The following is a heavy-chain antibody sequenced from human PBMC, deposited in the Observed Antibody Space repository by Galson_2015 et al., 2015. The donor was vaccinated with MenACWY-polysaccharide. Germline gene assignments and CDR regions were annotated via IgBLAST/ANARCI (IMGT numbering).Heavy chain of an antibody. CDR1: GLTFSSSA. V-gene: IGHV3-23*01. J-gene: IGHJ4*02. D-gene: IGHD6-19*01. Sequence: SLRLSCAASGLTFSSSAMSWVRQAPGKGLEWVSEISGRGSNTYYADSVKGRFTISRDNSTNTLFLQMNTLRAEDTAIYFCAKLRGSDWRDFDYWGQGTLVTVSS. CDR2: ISGRGSNT. CDR3: AKLRGSDWRDFDY.